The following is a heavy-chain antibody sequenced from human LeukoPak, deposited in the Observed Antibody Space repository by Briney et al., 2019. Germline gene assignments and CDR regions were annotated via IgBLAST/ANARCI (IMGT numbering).Heavy chain of an antibody. CDR1: GFTFSNYG. V-gene: IGHV3-21*01. J-gene: IGHJ4*02. CDR2: ISGSSSYK. Sequence: PGGSLRLSCAASGFTFSNYGMHWVRQAPGKGLEWVSSISGSSSYKYHADSVKGRFTISRDNAKRSLYLQMNSLRAEDTAVYYCARDEEEYCSGGSCSSFRYWGQGTLVTISS. CDR3: ARDEEEYCSGGSCSSFRY. D-gene: IGHD2-15*01.